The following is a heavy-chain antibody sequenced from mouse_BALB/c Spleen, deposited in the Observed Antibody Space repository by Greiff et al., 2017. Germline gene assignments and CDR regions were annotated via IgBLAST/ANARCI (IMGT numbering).Heavy chain of an antibody. CDR2: INPSTGYT. Sequence: QVQLKQSGAELAKPGASVKMSCKASGYTFTSYWMHWVKQRPGQGLEWIGYINPSTGYTEYNQKFKDKATLTADKSSSTAYMQLSSLTSEDSAVYYCARRGYDYLYWGQGTTLTVSS. CDR3: ARRGYDYLY. D-gene: IGHD2-4*01. J-gene: IGHJ2*01. V-gene: IGHV1-7*01. CDR1: GYTFTSYW.